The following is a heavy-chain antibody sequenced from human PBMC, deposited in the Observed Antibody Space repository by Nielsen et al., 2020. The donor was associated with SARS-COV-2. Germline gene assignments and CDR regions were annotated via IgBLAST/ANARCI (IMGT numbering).Heavy chain of an antibody. CDR3: ARDIGRNKYYYYYYMDV. Sequence: GGSLRLSCAASGFTFSSYSMNWFRQAPGKGLEWVSYINNSSSTIYYADSVKGRFTISRDNAKNSLYLQMNSLRDEDTAVYYCARDIGRNKYYYYYYMDVWGKGTTVTVSS. CDR2: INNSSSTI. V-gene: IGHV3-48*02. CDR1: GFTFSSYS. J-gene: IGHJ6*03. D-gene: IGHD1-26*01.